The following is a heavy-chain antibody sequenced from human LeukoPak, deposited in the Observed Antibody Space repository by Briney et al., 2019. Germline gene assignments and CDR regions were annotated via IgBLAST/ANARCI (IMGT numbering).Heavy chain of an antibody. V-gene: IGHV1-24*01. CDR3: AAQLDYDYVWGSYRYGWNFDY. D-gene: IGHD3-16*02. Sequence: ASVKVSCKVSGYTLTELSMHWVRQAPGKGLEWMGGFDPEDGETIYAQKFQGRVTMTEDTSTDTAYMELSSLRSEDTAVYYCAAQLDYDYVWGSYRYGWNFDYWGQGTLVTVSS. CDR1: GYTLTELS. J-gene: IGHJ4*02. CDR2: FDPEDGET.